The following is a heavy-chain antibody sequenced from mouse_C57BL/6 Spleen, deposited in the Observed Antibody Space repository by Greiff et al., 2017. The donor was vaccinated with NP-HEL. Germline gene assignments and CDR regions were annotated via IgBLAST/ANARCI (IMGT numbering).Heavy chain of an antibody. CDR1: GYTFTDYY. CDR2: INPNNGGT. D-gene: IGHD1-1*01. J-gene: IGHJ4*01. V-gene: IGHV1-26*01. CDR3: ARGHYYGRGQRDYAMDY. Sequence: EVQLQQSGPELVKPGASVKISCKASGYTFTDYYMNWVKQSHGKSLEWIGDINPNNGGTSYNQKFKGKATLTVDKSSSTAYMELRSLTSEDSAVYYCARGHYYGRGQRDYAMDYWGQGTSVTVSS.